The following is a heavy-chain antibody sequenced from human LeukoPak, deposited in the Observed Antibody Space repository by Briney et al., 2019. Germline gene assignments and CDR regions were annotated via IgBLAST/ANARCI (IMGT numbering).Heavy chain of an antibody. CDR2: ISSSGSTM. D-gene: IGHD3-22*01. CDR1: GFTFSSYE. V-gene: IGHV3-48*03. CDR3: ARENYDSSVYYFG. J-gene: IGHJ4*02. Sequence: PEGSLRLSCAASGFTFSSYEMNWVRQAPGKGLEWVSYISSSGSTMSYADSVEGRFTISRGNAKDSLYLQMNSLGARDTAACSCARENYDSSVYYFGWGQGTLVTVSS.